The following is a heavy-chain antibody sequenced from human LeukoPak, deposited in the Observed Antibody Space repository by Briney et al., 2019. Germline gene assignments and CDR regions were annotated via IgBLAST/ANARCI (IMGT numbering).Heavy chain of an antibody. CDR1: GGSISSGGYY. D-gene: IGHD3-22*01. CDR2: MYYSGST. J-gene: IGHJ3*02. CDR3: ARGSYWYYDSSGYPLRAFDI. V-gene: IGHV4-31*03. Sequence: PSETLSLACTVSGGSISSGGYYWGWLRQHPGKGLEWIGYMYYSGSTYYNPSLKSRVTISVDTSKNQFSLKLSSVTAADTAVYYCARGSYWYYDSSGYPLRAFDIWGQGTMVTVSS.